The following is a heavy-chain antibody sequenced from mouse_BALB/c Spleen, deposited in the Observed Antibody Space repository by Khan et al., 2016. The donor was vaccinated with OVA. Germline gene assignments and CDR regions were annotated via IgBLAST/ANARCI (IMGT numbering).Heavy chain of an antibody. Sequence: QVQLQQSGPGLVQPSQSLSITCTVSGFSLTSYGVHWVRQSPGKGLEWLGVIWSGGSTDYNAAFITRLSISKDNSKSQVFFKMNSLQADDTAIYYCARNQGGYYGSSAGFAYWGQGTLVTVSA. V-gene: IGHV2-4-1*01. CDR1: GFSLTSYG. D-gene: IGHD1-1*01. CDR3: ARNQGGYYGSSAGFAY. J-gene: IGHJ3*01. CDR2: IWSGGST.